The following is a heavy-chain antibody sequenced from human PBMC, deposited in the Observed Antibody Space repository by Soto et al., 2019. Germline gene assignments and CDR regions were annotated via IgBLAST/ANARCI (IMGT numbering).Heavy chain of an antibody. CDR2: IIPIFDTA. D-gene: IGHD1-1*01. CDR1: GGTFSDFT. Sequence: QVQLVQSGAELRKPGSSVKVSCKASGGTFSDFTINWVRQAPGQRLEWMGGIIPIFDTANYAENFQGRVTITADESTSTSFMELSSLRSEDTAVYYCARNGTLTGYSYGMDVWGQGTMVTVSS. V-gene: IGHV1-69*01. CDR3: ARNGTLTGYSYGMDV. J-gene: IGHJ6*02.